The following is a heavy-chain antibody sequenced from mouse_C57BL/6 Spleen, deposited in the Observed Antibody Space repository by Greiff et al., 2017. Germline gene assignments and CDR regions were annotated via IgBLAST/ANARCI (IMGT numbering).Heavy chain of an antibody. Sequence: QVQLKQSGAELVKPGASVKISCKASGYAFSSYWMNWVQQRPGKGLEWIGQIYPGDGDTNYNGKFKGKATLTADKSSSTAYMQLSSLTSEDSAVYFCARGTGTGDYWGQGTTLTVSS. CDR2: IYPGDGDT. J-gene: IGHJ2*01. V-gene: IGHV1-80*01. CDR3: ARGTGTGDY. D-gene: IGHD4-1*01. CDR1: GYAFSSYW.